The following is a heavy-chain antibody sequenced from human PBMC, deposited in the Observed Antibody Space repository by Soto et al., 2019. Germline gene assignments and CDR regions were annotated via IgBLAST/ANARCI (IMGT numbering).Heavy chain of an antibody. D-gene: IGHD2-2*01. V-gene: IGHV1-46*01. CDR2: INPSGGST. Sequence: ASVEVCCTESGYPLTSYYMQWVRQAKRQGLEWMGMINPSGGSTDYAQKFRGRVTMTRDTSTGTVYMELSSLRSEDTAVYYCAREYCSGTSCAGVDYWGQGTLVTVSS. CDR3: AREYCSGTSCAGVDY. CDR1: GYPLTSYY. J-gene: IGHJ4*02.